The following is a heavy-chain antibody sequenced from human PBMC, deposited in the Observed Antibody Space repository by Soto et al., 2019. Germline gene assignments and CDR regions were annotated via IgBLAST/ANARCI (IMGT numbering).Heavy chain of an antibody. CDR2: IYYSGST. J-gene: IGHJ4*02. CDR1: GGSISSYY. V-gene: IGHV4-59*08. CDR3: ARHVERDYIWGSYRTI. Sequence: SETLSLTCTVSGGSISSYYWSWIRQPPGKGLEWIGYIYYSGSTNYNPSLKSRVTISVDTSKNQFSLKLSSVTAADTAVYYCARHVERDYIWGSYRTIWGQGTLVTVSS. D-gene: IGHD3-16*02.